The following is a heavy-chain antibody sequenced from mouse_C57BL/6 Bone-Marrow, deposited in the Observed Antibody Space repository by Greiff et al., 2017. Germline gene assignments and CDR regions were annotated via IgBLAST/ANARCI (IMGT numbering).Heavy chain of an antibody. V-gene: IGHV1-74*01. J-gene: IGHJ2*01. CDR2: IHPSDSDT. D-gene: IGHD2-2*01. Sequence: QVQLKQPGAELVKPGASVKVSCMASGYTFTSYWMHWVKQRPGQGLEWIGRIHPSDSDTNYNQKFKGKATLTVDKSSSTAYMQLSSLTSEDSAVYYCAISRLLWFLFDYWGQGTTLTVSS. CDR1: GYTFTSYW. CDR3: AISRLLWFLFDY.